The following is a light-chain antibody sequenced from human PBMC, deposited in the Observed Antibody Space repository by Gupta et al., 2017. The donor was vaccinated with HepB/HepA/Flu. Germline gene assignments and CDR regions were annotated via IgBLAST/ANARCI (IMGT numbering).Light chain of an antibody. CDR1: SSEVGDYEY. CDR2: NIN. V-gene: IGLV2-11*01. Sequence: QSALTQPPSGSGSPGPSVTIPSTGTSSEVGDYEYVDWDQQHPDKALKVVIFNINKRPAGVPGRFSASKSGNTASQTISVHQTEDEADYYGCSYAGSDTFVCGTGTKVTVL. CDR3: CSYAGSDTFV. J-gene: IGLJ1*01.